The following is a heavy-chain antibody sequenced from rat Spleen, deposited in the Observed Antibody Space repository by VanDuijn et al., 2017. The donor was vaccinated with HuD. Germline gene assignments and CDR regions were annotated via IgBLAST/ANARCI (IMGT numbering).Heavy chain of an antibody. CDR1: GFTFSNYG. Sequence: EVQLVESGGGLVQPGRSLKLSCAASGFTFSNYGMHWIRQAPTKGLEWVASISPSGGSTYYRDSVKGRFTISRDNAKSTLYLQMDSLRSEDTATYYCATDRGWERDFDYWGQGVMVTVSS. J-gene: IGHJ2*01. D-gene: IGHD5-1*01. V-gene: IGHV5-19*01. CDR3: ATDRGWERDFDY. CDR2: ISPSGGST.